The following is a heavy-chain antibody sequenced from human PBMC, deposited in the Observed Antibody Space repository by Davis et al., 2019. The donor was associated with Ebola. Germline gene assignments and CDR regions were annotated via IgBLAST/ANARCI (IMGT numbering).Heavy chain of an antibody. D-gene: IGHD1-26*01. V-gene: IGHV3-9*01. J-gene: IGHJ2*01. CDR2: ISWNSVSI. CDR3: AKDHVGFPTFWHFDV. Sequence: SLKISCAASGFTFDDYAMHWVRQVPGKGLEWVGGISWNSVSITYADAVQGRFTISRDNDQNSLYLQMDSLRPEDSASYYCAKDHVGFPTFWHFDVWGRGTPVTVPS. CDR1: GFTFDDYA.